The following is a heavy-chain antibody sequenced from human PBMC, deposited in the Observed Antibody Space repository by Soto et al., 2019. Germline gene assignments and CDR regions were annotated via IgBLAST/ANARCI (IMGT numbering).Heavy chain of an antibody. J-gene: IGHJ4*02. Sequence: GGSLRLSCAASGFTFSNAWMSWVRQAPGKGLEWVGHIKSKTDGGTTDYAAPVKGRFTISRDDSKNTLYLQMNSLKTEDTAVYYCTTPKGQLGNFDYWGQGTMVTVSS. CDR2: IKSKTDGGTT. CDR3: TTPKGQLGNFDY. D-gene: IGHD7-27*01. V-gene: IGHV3-15*01. CDR1: GFTFSNAW.